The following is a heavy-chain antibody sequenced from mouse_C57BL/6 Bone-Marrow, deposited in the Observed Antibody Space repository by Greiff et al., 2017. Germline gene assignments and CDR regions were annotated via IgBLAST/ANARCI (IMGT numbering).Heavy chain of an antibody. V-gene: IGHV14-2*01. CDR3: AREGWLRTGDFDY. CDR1: GFNIKDYY. Sequence: VQLQQSGAELVKPGASVKLSCTASGFNIKDYYMHWVKQRTEQGLEWIGRIDPEDGETNYAPKYKGNATITADTSSNTAYLQLSSLKSEDTAVYYWAREGWLRTGDFDYGGQGTTLTVSS. J-gene: IGHJ2*01. D-gene: IGHD2-2*01. CDR2: IDPEDGET.